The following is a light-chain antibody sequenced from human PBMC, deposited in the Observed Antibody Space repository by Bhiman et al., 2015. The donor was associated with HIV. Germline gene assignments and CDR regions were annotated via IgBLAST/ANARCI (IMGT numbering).Light chain of an antibody. CDR1: SGSIASKY. CDR3: QSYDSNSKGV. CDR2: EDN. V-gene: IGLV6-57*01. Sequence: NFMVTQPHSVSESPGKTVTISCTRSSGSIASKYVQWYQQRPGSSPTTVIYEDNQRPSGVPDRFSGSIDSSSNSASLTISGLKTEDEADYYCQSYDSNSKGVFGGGTKLTVL. J-gene: IGLJ3*02.